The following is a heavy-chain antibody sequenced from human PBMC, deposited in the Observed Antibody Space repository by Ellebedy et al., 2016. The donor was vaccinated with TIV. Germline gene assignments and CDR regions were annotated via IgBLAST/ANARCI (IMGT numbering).Heavy chain of an antibody. CDR3: ARDRSRIVAAGKGWFDP. Sequence: AASVKVSCKASGYTLTDYYMHWVRQAPGQGLEWMGWINPNSGGTNYTQKFQGRVTMTTATSNSTAFMELSSLRSDDTAVYYCARDRSRIVAAGKGWFDPWGQGTLVTVSS. V-gene: IGHV1-2*02. CDR2: INPNSGGT. D-gene: IGHD6-13*01. CDR1: GYTLTDYY. J-gene: IGHJ5*02.